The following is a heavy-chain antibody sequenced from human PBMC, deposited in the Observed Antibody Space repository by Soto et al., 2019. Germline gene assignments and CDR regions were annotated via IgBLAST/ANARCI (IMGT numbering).Heavy chain of an antibody. D-gene: IGHD3-9*01. J-gene: IGHJ3*02. CDR3: AKDRHDILTGPLGDFDI. Sequence: EVQLLESGGGLVQPGGSLRLSCAASGFTFSSYAMSWVRQAPGKGLEWVSAISGSSGSTYYADSVKGRFTISRDNAKNTLYLKMNSLRAEDTAVYYRAKDRHDILTGPLGDFDIWGQGTMVTVSS. CDR1: GFTFSSYA. V-gene: IGHV3-23*01. CDR2: ISGSSGST.